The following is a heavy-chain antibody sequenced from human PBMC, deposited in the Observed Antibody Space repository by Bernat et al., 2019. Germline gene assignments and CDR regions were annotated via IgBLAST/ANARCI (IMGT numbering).Heavy chain of an antibody. V-gene: IGHV3-33*01. D-gene: IGHD3-10*01. Sequence: QVQLVESGGGVVQPGRSLRLSCAASGFTFSSYGMHWVRQAPGKGLEWVAVIWYDGSNKYYADSVKGRFTISRDNSKNTLYLQMNSLRAEDTAVYYCARSIRIAYRLRWFRELLPYYYYYYMDVWGKGTTVTVSS. CDR3: ARSIRIAYRLRWFRELLPYYYYYYMDV. CDR2: IWYDGSNK. CDR1: GFTFSSYG. J-gene: IGHJ6*03.